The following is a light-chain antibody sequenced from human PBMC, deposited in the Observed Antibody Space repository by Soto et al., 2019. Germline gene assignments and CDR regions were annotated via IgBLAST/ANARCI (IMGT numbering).Light chain of an antibody. J-gene: IGLJ3*02. CDR2: EVS. CDR3: SSYTSSSTPWV. Sequence: QSALTQPASVSGSPGQSITISCTGTSSDVGGYNYVSWYQQHPGKAPKLMIYEVSNRPSGVSNRFSGSKSGNTASLTISGLQAEDEAYYYGSSYTSSSTPWVFGGGTKLTVL. V-gene: IGLV2-14*01. CDR1: SSDVGGYNY.